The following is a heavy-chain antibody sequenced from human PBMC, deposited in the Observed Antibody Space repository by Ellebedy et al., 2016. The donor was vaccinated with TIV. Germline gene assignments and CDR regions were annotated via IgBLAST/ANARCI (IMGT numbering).Heavy chain of an antibody. Sequence: GGSLRLXXAASGFTFSSYWMSWVRQAPGKGLEWVANIKQDGSEKYYVDSVKGRFTISRDNAKNSLYLQMSSLRAEDTAVYYCAGLQMTTTFNWFDPWGQGTLVTVSS. CDR2: IKQDGSEK. V-gene: IGHV3-7*03. CDR3: AGLQMTTTFNWFDP. D-gene: IGHD4-17*01. J-gene: IGHJ5*02. CDR1: GFTFSSYW.